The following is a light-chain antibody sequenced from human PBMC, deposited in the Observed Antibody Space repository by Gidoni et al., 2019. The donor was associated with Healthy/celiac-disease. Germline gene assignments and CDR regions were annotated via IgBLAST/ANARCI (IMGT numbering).Light chain of an antibody. CDR1: SSDVGGHNY. Sequence: QSALTQPPSASGPPGQPVTIPGTGTSSDVGGHNYVSCYQQDPGKAPKLMISEVSKRPAGVPVRCSGSKSGNTASLTVSGLQAEDEADYYGSSYAGSNNPYVFGTGTKVTVL. J-gene: IGLJ1*01. CDR2: EVS. V-gene: IGLV2-8*01. CDR3: SSYAGSNNPYV.